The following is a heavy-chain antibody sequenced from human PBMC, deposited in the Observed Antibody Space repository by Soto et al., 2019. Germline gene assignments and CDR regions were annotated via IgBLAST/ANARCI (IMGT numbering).Heavy chain of an antibody. CDR1: GGSISSGGYY. Sequence: QVQLQESGPGLVKPSQTLSLTCTVSGGSISSGGYYWSWIRQHPGKGLEWIGYIYYSGSTYYNPSLKSRVTISVETSKHQFSLKLSSVTAADTAVYYCARANIVLVPAAPKTVQNFDYWGQGTLVTVSS. CDR2: IYYSGST. CDR3: ARANIVLVPAAPKTVQNFDY. V-gene: IGHV4-31*03. D-gene: IGHD2-2*01. J-gene: IGHJ4*02.